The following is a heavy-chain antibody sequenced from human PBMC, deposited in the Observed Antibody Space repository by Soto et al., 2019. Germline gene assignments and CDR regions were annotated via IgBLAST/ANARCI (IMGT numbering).Heavy chain of an antibody. CDR3: ARYHYYDFWIGSRHYMDV. D-gene: IGHD3-3*01. CDR1: GGSLSGYF. V-gene: IGHV4-34*01. CDR2: INHSGST. Sequence: QVHLEQWGAGLLKPSETLSLTCAVYGGSLSGYFWSWVRQPPGKGLAWIGEINHSGSTNYNPSLKGRITISAYTSKHQFSLRLSSVTAADSAIYYCARYHYYDFWIGSRHYMDVWGKGTTVTVSS. J-gene: IGHJ6*03.